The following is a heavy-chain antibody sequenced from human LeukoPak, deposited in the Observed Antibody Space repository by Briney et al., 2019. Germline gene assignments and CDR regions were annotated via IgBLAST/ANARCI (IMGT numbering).Heavy chain of an antibody. CDR1: GFTFSRYD. V-gene: IGHV3-23*01. CDR3: AKGGWLDS. Sequence: PGGSLRLSCAASGFTFSRYDMSWVRQAPGKGLEWVSCISTSGRNTYYAASVKGRFTISRDTSMNTLYLQLNSLRVEDTAIYYCAKGGWLDSWGQGTLVTVSS. D-gene: IGHD6-19*01. CDR2: ISTSGRNT. J-gene: IGHJ4*02.